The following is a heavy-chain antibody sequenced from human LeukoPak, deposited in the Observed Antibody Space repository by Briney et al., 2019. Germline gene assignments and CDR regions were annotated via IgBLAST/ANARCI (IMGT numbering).Heavy chain of an antibody. D-gene: IGHD6-19*01. J-gene: IGHJ4*02. CDR3: ARGDNGWARFDD. V-gene: IGHV3-21*01. CDR1: GFTFSSYS. Sequence: GGSLRLSCAASGFTFSSYSMNWVRQAPGKGLEWVSSISSSSSYIYYADSVKGRFTISRDNAKNSLYLQMNSLRAEDTAVYYCARGDNGWARFDDWGQGILVTVSS. CDR2: ISSSSSYI.